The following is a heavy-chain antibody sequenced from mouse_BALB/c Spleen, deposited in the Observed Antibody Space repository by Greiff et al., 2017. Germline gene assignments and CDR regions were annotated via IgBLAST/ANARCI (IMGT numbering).Heavy chain of an antibody. CDR2: INPSTGYT. Sequence: VQLVESGAELAKPGASVKMSCKASGYTFTSYWMHWVKQRPGQGLEWIGYINPSTGYTEYNQKFKDKATLTADKSSSTAYMQLSSLTSEDSAVYYCARLVYYGNYQRAMDYWGQGTSVTVSA. V-gene: IGHV1-7*01. D-gene: IGHD2-1*01. CDR3: ARLVYYGNYQRAMDY. CDR1: GYTFTSYW. J-gene: IGHJ4*01.